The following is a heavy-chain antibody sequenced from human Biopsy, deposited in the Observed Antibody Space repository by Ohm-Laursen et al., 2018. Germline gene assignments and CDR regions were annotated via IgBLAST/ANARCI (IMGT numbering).Heavy chain of an antibody. CDR2: IFYDGSNT. CDR3: AKDRYNYTPIGGFSMDV. D-gene: IGHD5-18*01. J-gene: IGHJ6*02. V-gene: IGHV3-30*18. CDR1: GFTFSDHY. Sequence: SLRLSCTASGFTFSDHYMEWVRQAPGKGLEWVAFIFYDGSNTYYADSVKGRFTISRDNSRDTLYLQMSSLRAEDTAVYYCAKDRYNYTPIGGFSMDVWGQGTTVTVSS.